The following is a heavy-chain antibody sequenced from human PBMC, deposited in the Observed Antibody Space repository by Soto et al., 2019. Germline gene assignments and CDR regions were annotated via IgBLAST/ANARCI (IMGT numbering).Heavy chain of an antibody. V-gene: IGHV5-10-1*01. Sequence: PVESLKISCKGSGYSFTSYWISWVRQMPGKGLEWMGRIDPSDSYTNYSPSFQGHVTISADKSISTAYLQWSSLKASDTAMYYCARQGGTTSTGYYYYGMDVWGKGTTVTVSS. CDR2: IDPSDSYT. D-gene: IGHD3-16*01. CDR1: GYSFTSYW. J-gene: IGHJ6*04. CDR3: ARQGGTTSTGYYYYGMDV.